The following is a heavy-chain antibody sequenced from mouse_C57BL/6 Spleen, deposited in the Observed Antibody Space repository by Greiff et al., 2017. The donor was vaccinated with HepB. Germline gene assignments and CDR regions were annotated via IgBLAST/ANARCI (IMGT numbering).Heavy chain of an antibody. D-gene: IGHD1-1*01. V-gene: IGHV1-42*01. CDR1: GYSFTGYY. J-gene: IGHJ4*01. CDR3: AYYGSSYGAMDY. CDR2: INPSTGGT. Sequence: EVQLQQSGPELVKPGASVKISCKASGYSFTGYYMNWVKQSPEKSLEWIGEINPSTGGTTYNQKFKAKATLTVDKSSSTAYMQLKSLTSEDSAVYYCAYYGSSYGAMDYWGQGTSVTVSS.